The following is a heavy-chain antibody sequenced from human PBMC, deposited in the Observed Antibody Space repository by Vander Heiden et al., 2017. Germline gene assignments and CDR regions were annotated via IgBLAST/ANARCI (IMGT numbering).Heavy chain of an antibody. Sequence: QVPLVASGGGLVKPGGSLRLPCAASGFTFSDSYRTSTRQAPGKGLEWVSYISSGSSYTNYADSVKGRFTISRDNAKNSLYLQMNSLRAEDTAVYYCARARTTAHDAFDIWGQGTMVTVSS. CDR3: ARARTTAHDAFDI. J-gene: IGHJ3*02. V-gene: IGHV3-11*06. CDR2: ISSGSSYT. CDR1: GFTFSDSY. D-gene: IGHD1-7*01.